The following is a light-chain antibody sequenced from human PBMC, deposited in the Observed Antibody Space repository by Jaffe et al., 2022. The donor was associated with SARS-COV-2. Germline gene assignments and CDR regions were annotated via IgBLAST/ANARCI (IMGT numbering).Light chain of an antibody. CDR2: SAS. V-gene: IGKV1-39*01. CDR3: QRTYGIVYS. J-gene: IGKJ2*03. Sequence: DIQMTQSPSSLSASVGDRVTITCRASQSISDYLSWFQQKPGEAPKLLIYSASTLESGVPSRFSGSWSGTDFTLAISSLQPEDSATYYCQRTYGIVYSFGQGTKLEIK. CDR1: QSISDY.